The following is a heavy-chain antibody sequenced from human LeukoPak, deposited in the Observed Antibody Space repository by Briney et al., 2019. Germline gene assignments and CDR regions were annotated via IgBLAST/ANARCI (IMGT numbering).Heavy chain of an antibody. CDR2: ISWNSGSI. CDR3: AKALLWFGELLSPFDY. CDR1: GFTFDDYA. V-gene: IGHV3-9*01. D-gene: IGHD3-10*01. Sequence: ALRLSCAASGFTFDDYAMHWVRQAPGKGLEWVSGISWNSGSIGYADSVKGRFTISRDNAKNSLYLQMNSLRAEDTALYYCAKALLWFGELLSPFDYWGQGTLVTVSS. J-gene: IGHJ4*02.